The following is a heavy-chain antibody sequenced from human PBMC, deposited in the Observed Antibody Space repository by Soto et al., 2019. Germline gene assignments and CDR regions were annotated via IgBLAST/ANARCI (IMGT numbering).Heavy chain of an antibody. CDR1: GFTFSSYA. J-gene: IGHJ4*02. CDR3: AKDRTYSSGWTMYYFDY. D-gene: IGHD6-19*01. CDR2: ISGSGGST. Sequence: QPGGSLRLSCAASGFTFSSYAMSWVRQAPGKGLEWVSAISGSGGSTYYADSVKGRFTISRDNSKNTLYLQMNSLRAEDTAVYYCAKDRTYSSGWTMYYFDYWGQGTLVTVSS. V-gene: IGHV3-23*01.